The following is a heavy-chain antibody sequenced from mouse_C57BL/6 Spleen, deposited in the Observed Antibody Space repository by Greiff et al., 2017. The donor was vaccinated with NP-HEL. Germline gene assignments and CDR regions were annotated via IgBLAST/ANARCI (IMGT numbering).Heavy chain of an antibody. CDR1: GYAFSSYW. CDR2: IYPGDGDT. D-gene: IGHD1-1*01. CDR3: ARTPITTVVAHYFDY. J-gene: IGHJ2*01. Sequence: QVQLQQSGAELVKPGASVKISCKASGYAFSSYWMNWVKQRPGKGLEWIGQIYPGDGDTNYNGKFKGKATLTADKSSSTAYMQLSSLTSEDSAVYFCARTPITTVVAHYFDYWGQGTTLTVSS. V-gene: IGHV1-80*01.